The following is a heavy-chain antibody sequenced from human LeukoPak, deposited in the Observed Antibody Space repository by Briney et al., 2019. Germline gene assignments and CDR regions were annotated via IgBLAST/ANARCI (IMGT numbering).Heavy chain of an antibody. V-gene: IGHV4-31*03. CDR3: ARGGHFDLLEYAFDS. CDR1: GGSISSGIYY. CDR2: IYHTGSP. D-gene: IGHD3-9*01. Sequence: SQTLSLTCTVSGGSISSGIYYWSWLRHHPEKGLEWIGYIYHTGSPYQNPSLKSRATLSVDPSRNQFSLRLDSVTAADTAVYYCARGGHFDLLEYAFDSWGQGTTVTVS. J-gene: IGHJ3*02.